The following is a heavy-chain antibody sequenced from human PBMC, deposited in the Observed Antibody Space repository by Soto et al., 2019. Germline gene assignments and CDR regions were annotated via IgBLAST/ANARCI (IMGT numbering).Heavy chain of an antibody. V-gene: IGHV3-33*01. CDR2: IWYDGSNK. Sequence: GGSLRLSCAASGFTFSSYGMHWVRQAPGKGLEWVAVIWYDGSNKYYADSVKGRFTISRDNSKNTLYLQMNSLRAEDTAVYYCARETAVAVFDYWGQGTLVTVSS. CDR1: GFTFSSYG. J-gene: IGHJ4*02. CDR3: ARETAVAVFDY. D-gene: IGHD6-19*01.